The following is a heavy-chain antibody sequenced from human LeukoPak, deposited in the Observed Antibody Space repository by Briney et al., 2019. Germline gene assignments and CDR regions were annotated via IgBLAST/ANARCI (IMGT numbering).Heavy chain of an antibody. CDR3: AKGVEQWLAGAFDI. D-gene: IGHD6-19*01. V-gene: IGHV3-23*01. J-gene: IGHJ3*02. CDR1: GFTFSSYA. CDR2: ISDSGGNT. Sequence: GGSLRLSCAASGFTFSSYAMSWVRQAPGKGLEWVSAISDSGGNTYYADSVKGRFTISRDNSKNTLYLQTNSLGAEDTAVYYCAKGVEQWLAGAFDIWGQGTRVTVSS.